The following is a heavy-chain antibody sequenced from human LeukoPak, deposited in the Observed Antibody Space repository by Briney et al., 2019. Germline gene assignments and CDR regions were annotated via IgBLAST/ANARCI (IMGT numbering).Heavy chain of an antibody. Sequence: PGRSLRLSCAASGFTFDDYAMHWVRQAPGKGLEWVSGISWNSGSIGYADSVKGRFTISRDNAKNSLYLQMNSLRAEDTALYYCAKEGSAEYFQHWGQGTLVTVSS. D-gene: IGHD1-26*01. CDR3: AKEGSAEYFQH. J-gene: IGHJ1*01. CDR1: GFTFDDYA. CDR2: ISWNSGSI. V-gene: IGHV3-9*01.